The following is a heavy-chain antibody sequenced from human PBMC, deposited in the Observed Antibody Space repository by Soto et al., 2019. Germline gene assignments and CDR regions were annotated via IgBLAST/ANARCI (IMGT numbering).Heavy chain of an antibody. J-gene: IGHJ5*02. CDR1: GGTVASSHW. V-gene: IGHV4-4*01. Sequence: LSLTCGVAGGTVASSHWWSWVRQSPGRGLEWIGNVYHTGDTNFNPSLQSRVTFSVDKSNNQFSLRLTSVTAADTAVYFCAREIVTAGGNNYFDPWGPGTLVTVSS. D-gene: IGHD2-21*02. CDR3: AREIVTAGGNNYFDP. CDR2: VYHTGDT.